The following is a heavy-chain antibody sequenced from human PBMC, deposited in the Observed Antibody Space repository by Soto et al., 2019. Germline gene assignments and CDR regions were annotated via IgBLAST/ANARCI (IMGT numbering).Heavy chain of an antibody. CDR3: ASLDGYNYLYFDY. D-gene: IGHD5-12*01. CDR1: AATFRSHD. CDR2: IIPIFGTA. J-gene: IGHJ4*02. V-gene: IGHV1-69*13. Sequence: SVKVSCKACAATFRSHDISWVAQAPGQGLEWMGGIIPIFGTANYAQKFQGRVTITADESTSTAYMELSSLRSEDTAVYYCASLDGYNYLYFDYCGQGTLVTVSS.